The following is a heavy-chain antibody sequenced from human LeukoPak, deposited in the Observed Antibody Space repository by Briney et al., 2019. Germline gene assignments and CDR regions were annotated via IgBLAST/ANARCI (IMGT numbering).Heavy chain of an antibody. D-gene: IGHD2/OR15-2a*01. Sequence: ASVKVSCKASGYTFTGYYMHWVRQAPGQGLEWMGRINPNTGGTNYAQRFQGRVTMTRDTSISTAYMELSRLRSYDTAVYYCARDFRGFYDAFDIWGQGTMVTVSS. CDR3: ARDFRGFYDAFDI. CDR1: GYTFTGYY. V-gene: IGHV1-2*06. J-gene: IGHJ3*02. CDR2: INPNTGGT.